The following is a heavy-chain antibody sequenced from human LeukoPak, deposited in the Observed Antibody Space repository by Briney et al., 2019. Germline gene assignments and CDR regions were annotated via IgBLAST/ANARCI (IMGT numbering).Heavy chain of an antibody. J-gene: IGHJ6*03. CDR1: GYTFTIYD. D-gene: IGHD2-2*01. Sequence: ASVKVSCKASGYTFTIYDINWVRQATGQGLEWMGWMNPNSGNTGFAQKFQGRVTMTRNTSISTAYMELSSLRSEDTAVYYCARGPTQVVVLGYYYMDVWGKGTTVTVSS. CDR3: ARGPTQVVVLGYYYMDV. V-gene: IGHV1-8*01. CDR2: MNPNSGNT.